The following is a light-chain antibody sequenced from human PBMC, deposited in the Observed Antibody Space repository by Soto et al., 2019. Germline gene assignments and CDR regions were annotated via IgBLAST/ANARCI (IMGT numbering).Light chain of an antibody. CDR1: SGSVSTSYY. CDR2: STN. CDR3: VLYIGSGIWV. J-gene: IGLJ3*02. Sequence: QAVVTQEPSFSVSPGRTVTLTCGLSSGSVSTSYYPSWYQQTPGQAPRTLIYSTNTRSSGVPDRFSDAILGNKAALTITGAQADDESDYYCVLYIGSGIWVFGEGTKRTVL. V-gene: IGLV8-61*01.